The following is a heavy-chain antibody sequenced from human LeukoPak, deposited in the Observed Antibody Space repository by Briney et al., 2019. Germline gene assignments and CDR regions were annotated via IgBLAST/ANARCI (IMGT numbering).Heavy chain of an antibody. CDR2: IYFSGTT. Sequence: SETLSLTCTVSGGSISSSGYYWGWVRQPPGKGLEWIGIIYFSGTTYYNPSLKSRVTISVDTSKNQFSLKLNSVTAADTAVYYCARLVDYYDSRGYFDYWGQGALVTVSS. CDR1: GGSISSSGYY. J-gene: IGHJ4*02. CDR3: ARLVDYYDSRGYFDY. V-gene: IGHV4-39*01. D-gene: IGHD3-22*01.